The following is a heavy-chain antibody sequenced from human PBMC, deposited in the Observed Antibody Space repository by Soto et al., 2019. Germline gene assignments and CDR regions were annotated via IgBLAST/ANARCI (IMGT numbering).Heavy chain of an antibody. J-gene: IGHJ5*02. CDR3: AKGWAWSGPYCGGDCYSRRGGWFDP. CDR1: GFTFDDYA. CDR2: ISWNSGSI. Sequence: EVQLVESGGGLVQPGRSLRLSCAASGFTFDDYAMHWVRQAPGKGLEWVSGISWNSGSIGYADSVKGRFTISRDNAKNSLYLQMNSLRAEDTALYYCAKGWAWSGPYCGGDCYSRRGGWFDPWGQGTLVTVSS. V-gene: IGHV3-9*01. D-gene: IGHD2-21*02.